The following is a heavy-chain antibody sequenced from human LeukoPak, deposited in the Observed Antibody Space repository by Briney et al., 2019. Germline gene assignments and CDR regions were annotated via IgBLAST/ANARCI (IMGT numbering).Heavy chain of an antibody. V-gene: IGHV6-1*01. J-gene: IGHJ4*02. CDR2: TYYRSKWYD. D-gene: IGHD6-13*01. Sequence: SQTLSLTCAISGDSVSSKSAAWNWIRQSPSRGLEWLGRTYYRSKWYDDYAVSVKSRIIINADTSKNQFSLQLNSVTPEDTAVYYCPRSLFRQQVEPFDYWGQGTLVTVSS. CDR1: GDSVSSKSAA. CDR3: PRSLFRQQVEPFDY.